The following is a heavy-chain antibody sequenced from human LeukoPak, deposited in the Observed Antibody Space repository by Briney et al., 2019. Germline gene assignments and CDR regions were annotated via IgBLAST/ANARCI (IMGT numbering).Heavy chain of an antibody. V-gene: IGHV3-23*01. CDR3: ARVAAAGES. D-gene: IGHD6-13*01. Sequence: GGSLRLSCGASGFTFSKHGMNWVRQAPGKGLEWLSGVSPPGGGTYYADSVKGRFTISRDNAKNSLYLQMNSLRAEDTAVYYCARVAAAGESWGQGTLVTVSS. CDR1: GFTFSKHG. J-gene: IGHJ4*02. CDR2: VSPPGGGT.